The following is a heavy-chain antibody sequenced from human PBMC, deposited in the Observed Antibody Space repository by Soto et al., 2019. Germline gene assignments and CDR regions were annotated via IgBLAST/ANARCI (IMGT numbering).Heavy chain of an antibody. CDR2: ISSSSSYT. Sequence: QVQLVESGGGLVKPGGSLRLSCAASGFTFSDYYMSWIRQAPGKGLEWVSYISSSSSYTNYADSVKGRFTISRDNAKNSLYLQMNSLRAEDTAVYYCAQQSIPAAGIKDWGQGTLVTVSS. CDR1: GFTFSDYY. V-gene: IGHV3-11*05. CDR3: AQQSIPAAGIKD. D-gene: IGHD6-13*01. J-gene: IGHJ4*02.